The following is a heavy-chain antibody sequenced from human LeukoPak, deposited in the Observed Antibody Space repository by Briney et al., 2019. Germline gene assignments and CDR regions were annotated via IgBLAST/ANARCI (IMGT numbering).Heavy chain of an antibody. CDR1: GGSISSYY. Sequence: SETLSLTCTVPGGSISSYYWSWIRQPPGKGLEWIGYIYYSGSTNYNPSLKSRVTISVDTSKNQFSLKLSSVTAADTAVYYCARHDSSGYYYVYWGQGTLVTVSS. CDR3: ARHDSSGYYYVY. D-gene: IGHD3-22*01. J-gene: IGHJ4*02. V-gene: IGHV4-59*08. CDR2: IYYSGST.